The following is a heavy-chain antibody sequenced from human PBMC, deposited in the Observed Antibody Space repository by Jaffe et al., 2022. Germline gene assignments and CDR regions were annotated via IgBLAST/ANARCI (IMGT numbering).Heavy chain of an antibody. D-gene: IGHD2-2*01. V-gene: IGHV1-2*02. CDR3: ARVMLNLIKPYCSSTSCYENYFDY. Sequence: QVQLVQSGAEVKKPGASVKVSCKASGYTFTGYYMHWVRQAPGQGLEWMGWINPNSGGTNYAQKFQGRVTMTRDTSISTAYMELSRLRSDDTAVYYCARVMLNLIKPYCSSTSCYENYFDYWGQGTLVTVSS. CDR1: GYTFTGYY. CDR2: INPNSGGT. J-gene: IGHJ4*02.